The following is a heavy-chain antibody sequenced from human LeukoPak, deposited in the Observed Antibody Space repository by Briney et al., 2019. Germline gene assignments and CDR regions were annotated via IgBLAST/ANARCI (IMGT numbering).Heavy chain of an antibody. CDR3: ARGPGWEWLVQDQDWYFDL. CDR2: IYYSGST. J-gene: IGHJ2*01. CDR1: GGSISSSSYY. V-gene: IGHV4-31*03. D-gene: IGHD6-19*01. Sequence: SETLSLTCTVSGGSISSSSYYWSWIRQHPGKGLEWIGYIYYSGSTYYNPSLKSRVTISVDTSKNQFSLKLSSVTAADTAVYYCARGPGWEWLVQDQDWYFDLWGRGTLVTVSS.